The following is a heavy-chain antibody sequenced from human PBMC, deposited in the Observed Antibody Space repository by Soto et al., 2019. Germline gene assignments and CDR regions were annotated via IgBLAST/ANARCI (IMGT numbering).Heavy chain of an antibody. Sequence: ASVKISCKASGGTFSSYAISWVRQAPGQGLEWMGGIIPIFGTANYAQKFQGRVTITADESTSTAYMELSSLRSEDTAVYYCARGYYDSSGYISWGQGTLVTVSS. J-gene: IGHJ5*02. V-gene: IGHV1-69*13. CDR1: GGTFSSYA. D-gene: IGHD3-22*01. CDR3: ARGYYDSSGYIS. CDR2: IIPIFGTA.